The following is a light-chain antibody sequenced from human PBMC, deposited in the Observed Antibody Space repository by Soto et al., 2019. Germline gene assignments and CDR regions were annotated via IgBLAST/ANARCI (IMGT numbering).Light chain of an antibody. CDR3: QKYNSYPLT. CDR1: QSISSG. J-gene: IGKJ4*01. CDR2: DAS. V-gene: IGKV1-5*01. Sequence: GESGTITYRASQSISSGLALYQQKPGKAPKLLIYDASSLESGVKSRFSGSGSGTEFTLTIRSMQNDDFATYYCQKYNSYPLTGGRG.